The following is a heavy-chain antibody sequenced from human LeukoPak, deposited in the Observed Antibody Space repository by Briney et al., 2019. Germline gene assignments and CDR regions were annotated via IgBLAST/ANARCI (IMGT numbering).Heavy chain of an antibody. Sequence: SETLSLTCTVSGGATSSSNYYWAWIRQPPGKGLEWIGYIYYSGSTNYNPSLKSRVTISVDTSKSQFSLKLSSVTAADTAVYYCAGLIIAAAVYWFDPWGQGTLVTVSS. CDR2: IYYSGST. D-gene: IGHD6-13*01. CDR3: AGLIIAAAVYWFDP. CDR1: GGATSSSNYY. V-gene: IGHV4-61*05. J-gene: IGHJ5*02.